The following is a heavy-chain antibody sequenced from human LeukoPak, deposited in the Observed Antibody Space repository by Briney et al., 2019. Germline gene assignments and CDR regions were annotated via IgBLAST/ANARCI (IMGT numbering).Heavy chain of an antibody. CDR2: IKQDGGET. CDR1: GFSFSTYE. J-gene: IGHJ3*02. V-gene: IGHV3-7*01. CDR3: ARDSTGWQADSFDI. D-gene: IGHD2-8*02. Sequence: GGSLRLSCAASGFSFSTYEFHWVRHAPGKGLEWVADIKQDGGETYYADFVRGRFTISRDNGKNSLYLQMNSLRVEDTAVYFCARDSTGWQADSFDIWGQGTKVTVSA.